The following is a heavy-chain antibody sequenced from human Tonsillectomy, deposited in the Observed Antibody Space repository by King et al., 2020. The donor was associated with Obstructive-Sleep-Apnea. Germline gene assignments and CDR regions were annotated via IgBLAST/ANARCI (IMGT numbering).Heavy chain of an antibody. CDR3: ARGIPTRLNCFDP. CDR1: GGTFSSYA. D-gene: IGHD3-10*01. CDR2: IIPILGIA. Sequence: QLVQSGAEVKKPGSAVKVSCKASGGTFSSYAISWVRQAPGQGLEWMGGIIPILGIANYAQKFQGRVTITADKSTSTAYMELSSLISEDTAVYYCARGIPTRLNCFDPWGQGTLVTVSS. J-gene: IGHJ5*02. V-gene: IGHV1-69*04.